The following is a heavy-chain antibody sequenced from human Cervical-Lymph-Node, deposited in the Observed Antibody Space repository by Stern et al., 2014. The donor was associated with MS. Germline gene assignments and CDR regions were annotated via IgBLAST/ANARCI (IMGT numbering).Heavy chain of an antibody. D-gene: IGHD6-6*01. V-gene: IGHV1-46*01. CDR2: INPSGGST. J-gene: IGHJ6*02. CDR1: GYTFPAHY. Sequence: VQLVESGAEVKKPGSSVKISCKASGYTFPAHYMHWVRQATGQGLEWMGLINPSGGSTTYAQKFQGRVTMTRDTSTSTVHMELSSLRSEDTAVYFCARTKDSSITARPGEYHYVGMDVWGQGTTVTVPS. CDR3: ARTKDSSITARPGEYHYVGMDV.